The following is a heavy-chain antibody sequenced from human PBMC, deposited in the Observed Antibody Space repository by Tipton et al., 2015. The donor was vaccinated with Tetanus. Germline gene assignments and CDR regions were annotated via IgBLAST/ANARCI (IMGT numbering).Heavy chain of an antibody. CDR3: ARDRRDFAYDSRGFYSPLYYFDN. V-gene: IGHV4-30-4*01. CDR1: GASIGSISYY. CDR2: ISHSGTT. Sequence: TLSLTCTVSGASIGSISYYWSWIRQPPGKGLEWLGYISHSGTTNYNPSLMSRVTLSLDTARGQFSLKLTSVTAADAAVYFCARDRRDFAYDSRGFYSPLYYFDNWGQGLRVTVSS. J-gene: IGHJ4*02. D-gene: IGHD3-22*01.